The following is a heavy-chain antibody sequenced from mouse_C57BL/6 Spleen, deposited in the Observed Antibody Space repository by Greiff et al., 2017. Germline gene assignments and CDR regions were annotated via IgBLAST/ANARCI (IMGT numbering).Heavy chain of an antibody. Sequence: QVQLQQPGAELVKPGASVKMSCKASGYTFTSYWITWVKQRPGQGLEWIGDIYPGSGSTNYNEKFKSKATLTVDTSSSTAYMQLSSLTSEDSAVYYCARTDYYGSSPHAMDYWGQGTSVTVSS. J-gene: IGHJ4*01. CDR1: GYTFTSYW. CDR3: ARTDYYGSSPHAMDY. V-gene: IGHV1-55*01. CDR2: IYPGSGST. D-gene: IGHD1-1*01.